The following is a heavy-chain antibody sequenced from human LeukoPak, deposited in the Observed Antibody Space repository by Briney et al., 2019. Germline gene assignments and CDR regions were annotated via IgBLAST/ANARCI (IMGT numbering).Heavy chain of an antibody. CDR3: AQQLGYCSSGSCYFTY. Sequence: GGSLRLSCVASGFTFRSYAMSWVRQAPGKGLEWVSAISTDGGYTYYADSVKGRFSISRDNSKDTVHLQMNSLRAEDTAIYYCAQQLGYCSSGSCYFTYWGQGTLVTVSS. V-gene: IGHV3-23*01. CDR2: ISTDGGYT. CDR1: GFTFRSYA. J-gene: IGHJ4*02. D-gene: IGHD2-15*01.